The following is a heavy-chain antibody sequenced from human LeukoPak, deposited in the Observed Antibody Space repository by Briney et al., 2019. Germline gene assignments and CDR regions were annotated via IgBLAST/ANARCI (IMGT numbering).Heavy chain of an antibody. J-gene: IGHJ4*02. Sequence: SETLSLTCTVSGGSISSYYWSWIRQPAGKGLEWIGRIYTSGSTNYNPSLKSRVTMSVDTSKNQFSLKLSSVTAADTAVYYCARLVVVAERGYFDYWGQGTLVTVSS. CDR3: ARLVVVAERGYFDY. D-gene: IGHD2-15*01. V-gene: IGHV4-4*07. CDR1: GGSISSYY. CDR2: IYTSGST.